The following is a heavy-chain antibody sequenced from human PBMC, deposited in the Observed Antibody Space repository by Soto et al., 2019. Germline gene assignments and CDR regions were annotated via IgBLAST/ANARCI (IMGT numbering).Heavy chain of an antibody. V-gene: IGHV1-8*01. J-gene: IGHJ4*02. Sequence: QVQLVQSGAEVKKPGASVKVSCKASGYTFTSYDINWVRQATGQGLEWMGWMNPNSGNTGYAQKFQGRITMTRNTSISTAYMELSSLRSEDTAVYYCARVGSGSSGWGKGFVFDYWGQGTLVTVSS. CDR3: ARVGSGSSGWGKGFVFDY. CDR2: MNPNSGNT. D-gene: IGHD6-19*01. CDR1: GYTFTSYD.